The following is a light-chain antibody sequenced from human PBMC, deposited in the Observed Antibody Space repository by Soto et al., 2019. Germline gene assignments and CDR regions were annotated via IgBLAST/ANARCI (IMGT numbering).Light chain of an antibody. CDR2: DVS. Sequence: QSALTQPASVSGSPGQSIPISCPGTNSDVGGYNYVSWYQQHPGKAPKLMIYDVSNRPSGVSNRFSGSKSGNTASLTVSGLQAEDEADYYCSSYTSSSTVVFGGGTKLTVL. J-gene: IGLJ2*01. CDR3: SSYTSSSTVV. CDR1: NSDVGGYNY. V-gene: IGLV2-14*01.